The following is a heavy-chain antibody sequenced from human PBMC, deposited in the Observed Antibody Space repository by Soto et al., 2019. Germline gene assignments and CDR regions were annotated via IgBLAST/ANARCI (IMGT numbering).Heavy chain of an antibody. D-gene: IGHD3-10*01. CDR2: INPSGGST. J-gene: IGHJ6*02. V-gene: IGHV1-46*01. CDR3: ARDYTYYYGSGSSQTSPYYYYGMDV. Sequence: ASVKVSCKASGYTFTSYYMHWVRQAPGQGLEWMGIINPSGGSTSYAQKFQGRVTMTRDTSTSTVYMELSSLRSEDTAVYYCARDYTYYYGSGSSQTSPYYYYGMDVWG. CDR1: GYTFTSYY.